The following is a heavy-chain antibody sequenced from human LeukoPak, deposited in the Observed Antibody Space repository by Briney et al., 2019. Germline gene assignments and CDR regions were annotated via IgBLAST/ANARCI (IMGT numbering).Heavy chain of an antibody. V-gene: IGHV3-23*01. CDR3: AKDRRGFSGYDPYDAFDI. D-gene: IGHD5-12*01. CDR1: GFIFSQYG. Sequence: GGSLRLSCTASGFIFSQYGMSWVRQGPGKGLEWVSTVSGSAVRTHYAVCLKGRFTISRDNSKDTLYLQMNSLRAEDTAVYYCAKDRRGFSGYDPYDAFDIWGQGTMVTVSS. CDR2: VSGSAVRT. J-gene: IGHJ3*02.